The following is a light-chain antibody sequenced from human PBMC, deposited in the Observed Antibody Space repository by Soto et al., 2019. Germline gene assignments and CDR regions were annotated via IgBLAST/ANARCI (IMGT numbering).Light chain of an antibody. Sequence: DIQMTQSPSSLTASVGDSVIITCRASQSISDYLNWFQQRPGKAPNLLIFGASTLQSGVPSRFSGSGSGSDFTLTISSLQPEDFATYYCQQSYSTPYSFGQGTKLEIK. J-gene: IGKJ2*01. CDR3: QQSYSTPYS. CDR1: QSISDY. CDR2: GAS. V-gene: IGKV1-39*01.